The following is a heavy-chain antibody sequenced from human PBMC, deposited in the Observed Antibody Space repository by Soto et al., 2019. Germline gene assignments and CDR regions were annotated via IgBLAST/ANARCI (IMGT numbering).Heavy chain of an antibody. CDR2: IKSKTDGEAT. Sequence: GGSLRLSCAASGFTFSNAWMSWVRQAPGKGLEWVGRIKSKTDGEATDYSAPVKGRFTISRDDSKNTLYLQMNSLKTEDAAVYYCTTDSLSYCGADCDAFDIWGQGTMVTVSS. V-gene: IGHV3-15*01. CDR3: TTDSLSYCGADCDAFDI. CDR1: GFTFSNAW. D-gene: IGHD2-21*02. J-gene: IGHJ3*02.